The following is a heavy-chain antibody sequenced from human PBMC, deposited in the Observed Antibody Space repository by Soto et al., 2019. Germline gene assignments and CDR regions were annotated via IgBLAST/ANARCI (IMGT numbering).Heavy chain of an antibody. D-gene: IGHD3-10*01. CDR2: ISDGGGDT. Sequence: GGSLRLSCAASGFTFSNYAMNWVRQAPGKGLEWVSGISDGGGDTYYADSVKGRFTISRDNSKNTLYLQMTSLRAEDTAVYHCAKDHFGSGSYRFDYWGQGTLVTVSS. CDR3: AKDHFGSGSYRFDY. CDR1: GFTFSNYA. J-gene: IGHJ4*02. V-gene: IGHV3-23*01.